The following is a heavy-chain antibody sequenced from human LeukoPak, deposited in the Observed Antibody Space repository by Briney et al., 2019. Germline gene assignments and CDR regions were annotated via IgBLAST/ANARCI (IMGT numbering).Heavy chain of an antibody. CDR1: GFTVNNYG. D-gene: IGHD6-19*01. CDR3: ARGKYSSGWYYFDY. CDR2: IWYGGIKK. Sequence: GGSLRLSCAASGFTVNNYGMHWVRQAPGKGLEWVAVIWYGGIKKYYGDSVKGRFTMSRDNSKNTLYLQMDSLRVEDTAVYYCARGKYSSGWYYFDYWGQGTLVTVSS. V-gene: IGHV3-33*01. J-gene: IGHJ4*02.